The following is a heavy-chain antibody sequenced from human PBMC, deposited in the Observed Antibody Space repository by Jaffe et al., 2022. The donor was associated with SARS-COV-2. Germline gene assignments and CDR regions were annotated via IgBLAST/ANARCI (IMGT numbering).Heavy chain of an antibody. V-gene: IGHV3-15*01. CDR2: FKSKAHGGTA. D-gene: IGHD6-13*01. CDR3: TTRGNSRTGFF. J-gene: IGHJ4*02. CDR1: GFSFTDAW. Sequence: EVQLVESGGGLVKPGGSLRLSCAASGFSFTDAWMSWVRQAPGKGLEWVGRFKSKAHGGTADHAAPVKGRFTISRDDSKDTVYLQMSSLKTEDTAVYYCTTRGNSRTGFFWGQGTLVTVSS.